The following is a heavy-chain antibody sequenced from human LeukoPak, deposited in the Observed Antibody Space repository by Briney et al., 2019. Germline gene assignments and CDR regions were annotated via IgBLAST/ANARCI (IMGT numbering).Heavy chain of an antibody. CDR1: RYTFTGYY. V-gene: IGHV1-2*02. CDR3: ASLQWDIVVVPVAITKGTVDY. CDR2: INPNSGGT. Sequence: ASVKVSCKASRYTFTGYYMPWVRQAPGQGLEWMGWINPNSGGTNYAQKIQGRVNMTRDTSISTAYMELSRLRSDDTAVYYCASLQWDIVVVPVAITKGTVDYWGQGTLVTVSS. D-gene: IGHD2-2*02. J-gene: IGHJ4*02.